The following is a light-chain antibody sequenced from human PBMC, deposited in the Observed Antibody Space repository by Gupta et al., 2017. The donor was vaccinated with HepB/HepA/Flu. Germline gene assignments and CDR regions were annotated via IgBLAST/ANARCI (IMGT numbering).Light chain of an antibody. V-gene: IGKV1-8*01. CDR2: AAS. Sequence: AIRMTHSPSSFSASTGDRVTITCRASQGISSYLDWYQQKPGKAPKLLIYAASTSQSPVPSRFSGSGSGTDFTLSIMWLQSEDFATYYCHRDSTYRQTFGRGTKLELK. CDR1: QGISSY. J-gene: IGKJ4*01. CDR3: HRDSTYRQT.